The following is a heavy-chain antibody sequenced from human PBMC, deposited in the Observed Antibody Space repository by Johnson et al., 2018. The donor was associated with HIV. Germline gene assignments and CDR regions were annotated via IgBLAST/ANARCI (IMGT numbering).Heavy chain of an antibody. D-gene: IGHD1-26*01. CDR2: INWNGGST. J-gene: IGHJ3*02. V-gene: IGHV3-20*04. CDR1: GFNFDDYG. Sequence: VQLVESGGGVIRPGGSLRVSCVASGFNFDDYGMSWVRQAPGKGLEWVSGINWNGGSTSYADSVKGRFTISRDNAKKSLFLQMNTLRVEDTALYYCAKDIRGSLGAFDIWGQGTMVTVSS. CDR3: AKDIRGSLGAFDI.